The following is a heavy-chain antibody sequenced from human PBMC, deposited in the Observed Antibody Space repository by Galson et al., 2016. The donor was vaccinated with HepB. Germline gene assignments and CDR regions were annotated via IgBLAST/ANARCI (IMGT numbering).Heavy chain of an antibody. CDR3: ARDTPWLAGGYYYYVMDV. J-gene: IGHJ6*02. Sequence: AISGDSVSSNFAAWNWIRQSPSRGLERLGKTYYRSKWYNDYAVSVKSRITINPDTSKSQFSLQLNSVTPEDTAVYYCARDTPWLAGGYYYYVMDVWGQGTTVIVSS. CDR2: TYYRSKWYN. V-gene: IGHV6-1*01. D-gene: IGHD6-19*01. CDR1: GDSVSSNFAA.